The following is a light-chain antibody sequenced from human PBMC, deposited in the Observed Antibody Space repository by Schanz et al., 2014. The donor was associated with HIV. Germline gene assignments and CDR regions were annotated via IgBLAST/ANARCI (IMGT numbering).Light chain of an antibody. CDR1: SSNFRSNA. Sequence: QSVLTQPPSASGTPGQRVTISCSGSSSNFRSNAVNCSQHLPGPAPRLVIYNTFHRPSGVPDRFSGSQSGTSASLAISGLQSEDESDYYCAAWDDSLKGWVFGGGTKLTVL. CDR2: NTF. V-gene: IGLV1-44*01. CDR3: AAWDDSLKGWV. J-gene: IGLJ3*02.